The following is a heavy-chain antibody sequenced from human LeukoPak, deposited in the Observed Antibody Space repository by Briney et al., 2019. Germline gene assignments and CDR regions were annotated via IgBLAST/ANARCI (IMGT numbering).Heavy chain of an antibody. J-gene: IGHJ4*02. CDR2: INPNSGGT. Sequence: ASVKVSCKASGYTFTDYYMHWVRQAPGQGLEWMGWINPNSGGTNYAQKFQGRVTMTRDTSISTAYMELSRLRSDDTAVYYCARWDPIYDIAASGTSNYYWGQGTLVTVSS. V-gene: IGHV1-2*02. CDR3: ARWDPIYDIAASGTSNYY. CDR1: GYTFTDYY. D-gene: IGHD6-13*01.